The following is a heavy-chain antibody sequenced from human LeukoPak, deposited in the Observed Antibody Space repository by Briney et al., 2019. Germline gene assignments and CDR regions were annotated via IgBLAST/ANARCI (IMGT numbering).Heavy chain of an antibody. J-gene: IGHJ2*01. CDR1: GGTFSSYA. Sequence: GASVKVSCKASGGTFSSYAISWVRQAPGQGLEWMGGIIPIVGTANYAQKFQGRVTITADESTSTAYMELSSLRSEDTAVYYCASRRDGYNYFDWYFDLWGRGTLVTVSS. D-gene: IGHD5-24*01. CDR2: IIPIVGTA. CDR3: ASRRDGYNYFDWYFDL. V-gene: IGHV1-69*13.